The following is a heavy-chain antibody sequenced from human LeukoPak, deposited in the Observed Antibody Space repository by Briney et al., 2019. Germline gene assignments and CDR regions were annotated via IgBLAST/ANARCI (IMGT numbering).Heavy chain of an antibody. CDR1: GIIFNSCG. Sequence: GGSLRLSCAASGIIFNSCGLHWVRQAPGKGLEWVAVISYDGGNKYYADSVKGRFTISRDNSKNTLFLQMNSLRGDDTAIYYCAKDHLHIFGSGSYIDYWGQGTLVTVSS. D-gene: IGHD3-10*01. CDR2: ISYDGGNK. J-gene: IGHJ4*02. V-gene: IGHV3-30*18. CDR3: AKDHLHIFGSGSYIDY.